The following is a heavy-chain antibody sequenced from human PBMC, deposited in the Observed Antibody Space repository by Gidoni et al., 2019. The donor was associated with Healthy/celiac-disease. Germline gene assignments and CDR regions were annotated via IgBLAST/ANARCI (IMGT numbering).Heavy chain of an antibody. CDR1: GGSISSSSYY. Sequence: QLQLQESGPGLVKPSETLSLTCTASGGSISSSSYYWGWIRQPPGKGLEWIGSIYYSGSTYYNPSLKSRVTISVDTSKNQFSLKLSSVTAADTAVYYCARHVEEEIHRALTTVTMDVWGQGTTVTVSS. CDR3: ARHVEEEIHRALTTVTMDV. J-gene: IGHJ6*02. V-gene: IGHV4-39*01. D-gene: IGHD4-17*01. CDR2: IYYSGST.